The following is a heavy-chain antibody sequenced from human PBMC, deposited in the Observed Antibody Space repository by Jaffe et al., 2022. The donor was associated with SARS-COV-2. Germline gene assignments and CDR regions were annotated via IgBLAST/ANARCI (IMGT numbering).Heavy chain of an antibody. CDR1: GYSFTSYW. V-gene: IGHV5-10-1*03. Sequence: EVQLVQSGAEVKKPGESLRISCKGSGYSFTSYWISWVRQMPGKGLEWMGRIDPSDSYTNYSPSFQGHVTISADKSISTAYLQWSSLKASDTAMYYCARQGFGGNCSSTSCYPFGNWFDPWGQGTLVTVSS. CDR2: IDPSDSYT. D-gene: IGHD2-2*01. J-gene: IGHJ5*02. CDR3: ARQGFGGNCSSTSCYPFGNWFDP.